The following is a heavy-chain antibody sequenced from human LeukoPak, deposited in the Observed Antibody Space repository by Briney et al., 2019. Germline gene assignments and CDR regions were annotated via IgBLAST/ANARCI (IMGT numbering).Heavy chain of an antibody. CDR3: ARDHYSYGYSSQPEDLGFYGMDV. J-gene: IGHJ6*02. Sequence: YPGGSLRLSCTASGFTFGDYAMSWVRQAPGKGLEWVPVIYSGGSTYYADSVKGRFTISRDNSKNTLYLQMNSLRAEDTAVYYCARDHYSYGYSSQPEDLGFYGMDVWGQGTTVTVSS. V-gene: IGHV3-66*01. CDR1: GFTFGDYA. D-gene: IGHD5-18*01. CDR2: IYSGGST.